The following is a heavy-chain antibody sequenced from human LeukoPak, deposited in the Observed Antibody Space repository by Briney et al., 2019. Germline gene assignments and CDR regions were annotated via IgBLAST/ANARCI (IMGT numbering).Heavy chain of an antibody. CDR1: GFTVSSNY. CDR2: IGTIGVTT. Sequence: GGSLRLSCAASGFTVSSNYMSWVRQAPGKGLEWVSAIGTIGVTTIYADSVKGRFTISRDNSKNTLYLQMNSLRAEDTAVYYCGQLERHVSWGQGTMVTVSS. CDR3: GQLERHVS. D-gene: IGHD1-1*01. J-gene: IGHJ3*01. V-gene: IGHV3-23*01.